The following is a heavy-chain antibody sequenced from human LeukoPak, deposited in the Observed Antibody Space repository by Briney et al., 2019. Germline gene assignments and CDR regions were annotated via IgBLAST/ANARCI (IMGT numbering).Heavy chain of an antibody. D-gene: IGHD3-10*01. CDR3: ARIPYGKGDMDV. J-gene: IGHJ6*03. CDR2: INPSGGST. V-gene: IGHV1-46*01. CDR1: GYTFTSYY. Sequence: ASVKVSCKASGYTFTSYYMHWVRQAPGQGLEWMGIINPSGGSTSYAQKFQGRVTMTRDMSTSTVYMELSSLRSEDTAVYYCARIPYGKGDMDVWGKGTTVTVSS.